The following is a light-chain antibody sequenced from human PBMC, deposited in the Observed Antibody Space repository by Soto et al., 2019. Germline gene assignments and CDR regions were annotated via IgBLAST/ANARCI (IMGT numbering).Light chain of an antibody. CDR1: QSVTSSH. Sequence: EIVLTQSPGTLSLSPWEGATLSCRASQSVTSSHLAWYQQKPGQAPRLLIYGASSRATGIPDRFNGGGSGTDFTLTITRLEPEDFAVYYCQQYGRSPKTFGQGTKVDI. CDR3: QQYGRSPKT. V-gene: IGKV3-20*01. CDR2: GAS. J-gene: IGKJ1*01.